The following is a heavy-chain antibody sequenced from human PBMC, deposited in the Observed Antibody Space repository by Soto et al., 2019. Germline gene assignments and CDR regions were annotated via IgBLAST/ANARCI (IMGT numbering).Heavy chain of an antibody. CDR3: ARDPRGHYSFDS. Sequence: PGGSLRLSFAASGFPFGSYCMTWVRQAPGKGLEWVANIKQDGSEKYYVDSVKGRFIISRDNAKNSLFLQMSSLRVDDTAMYYCARDPRGHYSFDSWGQGTLVTVSS. CDR2: IKQDGSEK. CDR1: GFPFGSYC. D-gene: IGHD2-21*01. J-gene: IGHJ5*01. V-gene: IGHV3-7*03.